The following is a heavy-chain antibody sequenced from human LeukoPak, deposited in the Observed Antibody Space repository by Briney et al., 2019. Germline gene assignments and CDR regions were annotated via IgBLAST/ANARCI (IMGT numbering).Heavy chain of an antibody. Sequence: PGGSLRLSCAASGFTFSSYAMHWVRQAPGKGLEWVAVISYDGSNKCYADSVKGRFTISRDNSKNTLYLQMNSLRAEDTAVYYCARWVNYYDSSGYYYWGQGTLVTVSS. CDR2: ISYDGSNK. CDR1: GFTFSSYA. D-gene: IGHD3-22*01. V-gene: IGHV3-30-3*01. J-gene: IGHJ4*02. CDR3: ARWVNYYDSSGYYY.